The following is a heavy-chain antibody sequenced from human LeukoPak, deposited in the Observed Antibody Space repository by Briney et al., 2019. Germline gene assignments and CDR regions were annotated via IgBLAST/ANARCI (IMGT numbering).Heavy chain of an antibody. D-gene: IGHD6-19*01. Sequence: SETLSLTCTVSGGSISDISYYWGWIRQPPGKGLEWIGSVYYSGSTSYNPSLKSRVTISVDTSKNQFSPKLSSVTAADTAVYFCARHVSYSGDNFDYWGQGTLVTVSS. V-gene: IGHV4-39*01. J-gene: IGHJ4*02. CDR2: VYYSGST. CDR3: ARHVSYSGDNFDY. CDR1: GGSISDISYY.